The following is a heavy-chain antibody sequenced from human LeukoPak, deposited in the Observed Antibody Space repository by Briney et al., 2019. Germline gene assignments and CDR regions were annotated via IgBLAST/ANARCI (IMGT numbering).Heavy chain of an antibody. CDR1: GGSFSGYY. V-gene: IGHV4-34*01. Sequence: PSETLSLTCAVYGGSFSGYYWSWIRQPPGKGLEWIGEINHSGSTNYNPSVKSRVTMSVDTSKNQFSLKLSSVTAADTAVYYCTRDRPSIATRPVFDYWGQGTPVTVSS. CDR2: INHSGST. J-gene: IGHJ4*02. CDR3: TRDRPSIATRPVFDY. D-gene: IGHD6-6*01.